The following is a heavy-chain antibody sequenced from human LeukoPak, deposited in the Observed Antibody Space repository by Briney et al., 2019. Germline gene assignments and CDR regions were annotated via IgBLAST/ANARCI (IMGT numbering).Heavy chain of an antibody. CDR1: GGTFSSYA. CDR3: ARSTTVVTEYFQH. Sequence: ASVKVSCKASGGTFSSYAICWVRQAPGQGLEWMGGIIPIFGTANYAQKFQGRVTITADESTSTAYMELSSLRSEDTAVYYCARSTTVVTEYFQHWGQGTLVTVSS. V-gene: IGHV1-69*13. CDR2: IIPIFGTA. D-gene: IGHD4-23*01. J-gene: IGHJ1*01.